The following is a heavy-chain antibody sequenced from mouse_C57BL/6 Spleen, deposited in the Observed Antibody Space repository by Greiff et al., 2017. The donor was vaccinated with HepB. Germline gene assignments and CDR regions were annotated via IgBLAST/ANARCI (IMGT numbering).Heavy chain of an antibody. CDR2: ISSGSSTI. J-gene: IGHJ1*03. V-gene: IGHV5-17*01. CDR3: AREENDGYWYFDV. D-gene: IGHD1-1*01. CDR1: GFTFSDYG. Sequence: DVQLVESGGGLVKPGGSLKLSCAASGFTFSDYGMHWVRQAPEKGLEWVAYISSGSSTIYYADTVKGRFTISRDNAKNTLFLQMTSLRSEDTAMYYCAREENDGYWYFDVWGTGTTVTVSS.